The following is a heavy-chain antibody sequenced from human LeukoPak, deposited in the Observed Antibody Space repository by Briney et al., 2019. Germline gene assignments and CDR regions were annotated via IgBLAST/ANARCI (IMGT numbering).Heavy chain of an antibody. CDR2: ISYDGSNK. V-gene: IGHV3-30-3*01. Sequence: GGSLRLSCAASGFTFVSYTLHWVRQAPGKGLEWVALISYDGSNKNYADSVKGRFTISRDNSKNTLYLQMNNLRTEDTAVYYCARDPHGWHHFDYWGQGTLVTVSS. CDR3: ARDPHGWHHFDY. D-gene: IGHD6-19*01. J-gene: IGHJ4*02. CDR1: GFTFVSYT.